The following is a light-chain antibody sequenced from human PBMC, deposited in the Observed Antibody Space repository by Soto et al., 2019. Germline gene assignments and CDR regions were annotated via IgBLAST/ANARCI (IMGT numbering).Light chain of an antibody. Sequence: EIVLTQSPGTLSVSPGERATLSCRASQSVSSKLAWYQQKPGQAPRLLFYGASTGATGIPARFSGSGSETEFTLSISSLQSEDFAVNYCQQYNNWPGTFGQGTKVDIK. V-gene: IGKV3-15*01. CDR2: GAS. CDR1: QSVSSK. J-gene: IGKJ1*01. CDR3: QQYNNWPGT.